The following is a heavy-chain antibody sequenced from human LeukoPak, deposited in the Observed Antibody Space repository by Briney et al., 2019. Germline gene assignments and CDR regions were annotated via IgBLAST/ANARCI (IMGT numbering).Heavy chain of an antibody. J-gene: IGHJ4*02. V-gene: IGHV3-30-3*01. D-gene: IGHD2-2*03. CDR2: ISYDGSNK. CDR1: GFTFSSYA. Sequence: GGSLRLSCAASGFTFSSYAMHWVRQAPGKGLEWVAVISYDGSNKYYADSVKGRLTISRDNSKNTLYLQMNSLRAEDTAVYYCARDLSGYGYRGFDYWGQGTLVTVSS. CDR3: ARDLSGYGYRGFDY.